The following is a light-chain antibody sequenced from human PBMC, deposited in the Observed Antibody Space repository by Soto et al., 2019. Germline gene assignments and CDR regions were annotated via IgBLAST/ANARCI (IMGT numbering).Light chain of an antibody. Sequence: QSALTQPASVSGSPGQPLTISCTGTSNDVGGYNYVSWYQQHPGKVPKLIIYQVSNRPSGVSDRFSGSKSGNVASLTISGLQAEDEADYYCLSYTTISTWVFGGGTKLTVL. V-gene: IGLV2-14*01. CDR2: QVS. J-gene: IGLJ3*02. CDR1: SNDVGGYNY. CDR3: LSYTTISTWV.